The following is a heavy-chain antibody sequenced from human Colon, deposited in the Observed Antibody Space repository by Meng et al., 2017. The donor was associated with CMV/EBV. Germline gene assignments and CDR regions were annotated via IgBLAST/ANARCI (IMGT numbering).Heavy chain of an antibody. J-gene: IGHJ4*02. CDR1: GGSFSDYA. D-gene: IGHD1-26*01. CDR3: ARGTRYSGSLTLDS. Sequence: SVKVSCKTSGGSFSDYAISWVRQAPGQGLEWIGGIIPVFGTPNYAQSFQGRVAITTVEFTSTAYMELNSLTSEDTAVYYCARGTRYSGSLTLDSWGQGTQVTVSS. CDR2: IIPVFGTP. V-gene: IGHV1-69*05.